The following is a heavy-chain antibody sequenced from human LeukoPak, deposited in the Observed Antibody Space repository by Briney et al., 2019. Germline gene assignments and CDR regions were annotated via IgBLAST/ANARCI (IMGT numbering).Heavy chain of an antibody. CDR3: ARGNDYYDNSGYFDY. CDR1: GGSISSYY. CDR2: IYYSGST. V-gene: IGHV4-59*12. J-gene: IGHJ4*02. Sequence: SETLSLTCTVSGGSISSYYWSWIRQSPGKGLEWIGYIYYSGSTKYNPSLKSRVTMSVDTSKNQFSLKLRSMTAADTAVYYCARGNDYYDNSGYFDYWGQGALVTVSS. D-gene: IGHD3-22*01.